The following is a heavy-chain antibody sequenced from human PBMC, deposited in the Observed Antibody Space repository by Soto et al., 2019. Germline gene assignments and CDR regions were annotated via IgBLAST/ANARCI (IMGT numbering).Heavy chain of an antibody. CDR3: ARLLYYDSSGYPLDY. J-gene: IGHJ4*02. V-gene: IGHV1-69*02. CDR2: IIPILGMA. D-gene: IGHD3-22*01. Sequence: ASVKVSCKASGGTFSSYISWVRQAPGQGLEWMGRIIPILGMANYAQKFQGRVTITADKSTSTAYMELSSLRSEDTAVYYCARLLYYDSSGYPLDYWGQGTLVTVSS. CDR1: GGTFSSY.